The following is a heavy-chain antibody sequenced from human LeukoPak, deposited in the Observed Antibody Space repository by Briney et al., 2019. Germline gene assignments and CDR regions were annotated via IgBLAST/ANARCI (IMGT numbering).Heavy chain of an antibody. CDR2: ISRSSTNI. CDR3: VRDGYYHDSSGFFHHFDY. Sequence: GGSLRLSCAASGYTFSSYSMDWVRQAPGKGLEWVSSISRSSTNIHYTGSVKGRFTISRDNAKSSLYLQMDSLRAEDTAVYYCVRDGYYHDSSGFFHHFDYWGQGTLVAVSS. V-gene: IGHV3-21*01. D-gene: IGHD3-22*01. J-gene: IGHJ4*02. CDR1: GYTFSSYS.